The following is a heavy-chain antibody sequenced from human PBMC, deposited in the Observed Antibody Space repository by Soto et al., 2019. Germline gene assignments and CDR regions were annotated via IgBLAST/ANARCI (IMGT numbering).Heavy chain of an antibody. Sequence: ASVKVSCKASGYTFTSYYMHWVRQAPGQGLEWMGIINPSGGSTSYAQKFQGRVTMTRDTSTSTVYMELSSLRSEDTAVYYCARYLRDYYYYYGMDVWGQGTTVTVS. CDR3: ARYLRDYYYYYGMDV. CDR2: INPSGGST. J-gene: IGHJ6*02. CDR1: GYTFTSYY. V-gene: IGHV1-46*01.